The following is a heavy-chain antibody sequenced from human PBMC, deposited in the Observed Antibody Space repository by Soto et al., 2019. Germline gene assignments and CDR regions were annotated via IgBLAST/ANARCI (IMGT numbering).Heavy chain of an antibody. Sequence: EVQLVESGGGLVQSGGSLGLSGVASGFSFRSYWMHWVRQAPGKGLVWVARISSDGSTTTYADSANGRFTVSRDNAANTLYLQMSSLRAEDTAVYYCAREYYGVLNGYYNDYWGQGTLVTVSS. CDR2: ISSDGSTT. J-gene: IGHJ4*02. CDR3: AREYYGVLNGYYNDY. CDR1: GFSFRSYW. D-gene: IGHD3-9*01. V-gene: IGHV3-74*01.